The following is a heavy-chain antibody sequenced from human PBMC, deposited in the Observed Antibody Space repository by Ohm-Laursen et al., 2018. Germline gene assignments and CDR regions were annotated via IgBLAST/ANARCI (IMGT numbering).Heavy chain of an antibody. CDR1: GGSFSGYY. Sequence: TLSLTWTVSGGSFSGYYWSWVRQPPGKGLEWIGYIYNSGSTNYNPSLKSRVTISVDTSKNQFSLKLSSVTAADTAIYYCASGGYTAMVDYWGQGTLVTVSS. D-gene: IGHD5-18*01. V-gene: IGHV4-59*01. CDR3: ASGGYTAMVDY. J-gene: IGHJ4*02. CDR2: IYNSGST.